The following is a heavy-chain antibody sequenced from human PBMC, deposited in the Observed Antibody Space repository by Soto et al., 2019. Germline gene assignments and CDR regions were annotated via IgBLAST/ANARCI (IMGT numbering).Heavy chain of an antibody. Sequence: PGGSLRLACAASVFTFSSYAMSGVRQAPGQGLEWVSAISGSGGSTYYADSVKGRFTISRDNSKNTLYMQMNSLRAEDTAVYYCTKTNLGAMKLNYFDSWGQGTLVTVSS. D-gene: IGHD2-2*01. CDR2: ISGSGGST. V-gene: IGHV3-23*01. CDR3: TKTNLGAMKLNYFDS. CDR1: VFTFSSYA. J-gene: IGHJ4*02.